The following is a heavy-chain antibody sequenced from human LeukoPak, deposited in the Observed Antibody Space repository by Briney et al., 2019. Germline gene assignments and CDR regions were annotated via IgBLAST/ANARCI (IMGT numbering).Heavy chain of an antibody. CDR2: INPNSGGT. J-gene: IGHJ4*02. CDR1: GYTFTGYY. V-gene: IGHV1-2*02. Sequence: ASVKVSCKASGYTFTGYYMHWVRQAPGQGLEWMGWINPNSGGTNYAQKFQGRVTMTRDTSISTAYMELSRLRSDDTAVYCCARAVRRAFITTPLDYWGQGTLVTVSS. CDR3: ARAVRRAFITTPLDY. D-gene: IGHD3-22*01.